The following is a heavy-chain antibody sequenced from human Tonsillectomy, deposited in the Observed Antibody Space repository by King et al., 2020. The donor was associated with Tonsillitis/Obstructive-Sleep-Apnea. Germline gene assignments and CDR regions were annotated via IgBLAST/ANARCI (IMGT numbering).Heavy chain of an antibody. D-gene: IGHD6-13*01. CDR1: GFTFSDFY. Sequence: QLQESGGGLVRPGGSLRLSCAASGFTFSDFYMSWIRQAPGKGLEWVSYIGSSGSTIYYADSVKGRFTISRDNAKNSLYLQMNSLRAEDTAVYYCAGGYSSSWSSRYYYYMDVWGKGTTVTVSS. J-gene: IGHJ6*03. CDR2: IGSSGSTI. CDR3: AGGYSSSWSSRYYYYMDV. V-gene: IGHV3-11*01.